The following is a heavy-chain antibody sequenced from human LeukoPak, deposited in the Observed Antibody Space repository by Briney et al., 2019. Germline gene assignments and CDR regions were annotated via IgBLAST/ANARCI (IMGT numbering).Heavy chain of an antibody. CDR1: GGSIRSPSNY. J-gene: IGHJ3*02. CDR3: ARRGYYDTSGYFGAYDI. V-gene: IGHV4-31*03. Sequence: SETLSLTCTVSGGSIRSPSNYWTWIRQHPGKGLEWIGDIYYSGSAYYNPSLKSRITISVDTSKNQFSLKLTSVTAADAAVFYCARRGYYDTSGYFGAYDIWGQGTMVTVSS. CDR2: IYYSGSA. D-gene: IGHD3-22*01.